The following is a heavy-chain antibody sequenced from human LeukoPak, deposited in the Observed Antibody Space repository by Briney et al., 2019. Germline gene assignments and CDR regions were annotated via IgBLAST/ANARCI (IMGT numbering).Heavy chain of an antibody. V-gene: IGHV3-23*01. CDR3: AKGGDFDSSTYYSH. J-gene: IGHJ4*02. CDR2: ISGSGGST. D-gene: IGHD3-22*01. Sequence: PGGSLRLSCAASGFTFSSYAMSWVRQAPGKGLEWVSAISGSGGSTYYADSVKGRFTISRDNSKNTLYLQMNSLRAEDTAVYYCAKGGDFDSSTYYSHWGQGILVVVSS. CDR1: GFTFSSYA.